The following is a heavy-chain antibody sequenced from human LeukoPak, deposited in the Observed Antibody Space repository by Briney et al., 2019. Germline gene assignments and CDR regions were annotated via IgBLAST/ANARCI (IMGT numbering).Heavy chain of an antibody. CDR1: GFDFSNDA. Sequence: GGSLRLSCAASGFDFSNDAMSWIRQAPGKGLEWVSGSSGRNERIIYADSVKGRFTISRDNSKNTLYLQMNSLTAEDTAAYYCARASCGGNCYYMFDSWGQGTLVTVSS. CDR2: SSGRNERI. J-gene: IGHJ4*02. D-gene: IGHD2-21*01. V-gene: IGHV3-23*01. CDR3: ARASCGGNCYYMFDS.